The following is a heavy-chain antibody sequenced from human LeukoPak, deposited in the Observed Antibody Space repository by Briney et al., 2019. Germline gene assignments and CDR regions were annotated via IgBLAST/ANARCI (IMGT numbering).Heavy chain of an antibody. J-gene: IGHJ4*02. CDR1: GYTFTSYY. CDR2: INPSGGST. CDR3: ARQWSSWYSYFDY. V-gene: IGHV1-46*01. Sequence: GASVKVSCKASGYTFTSYYMHWVRQAPGQGLEWMGIINPSGGSTSYAQKFQGRVTMTRDTSKNQFSLKLSSVTAADTAVYYCARQWSSWYSYFDYWGQGTLVTVSS. D-gene: IGHD6-13*01.